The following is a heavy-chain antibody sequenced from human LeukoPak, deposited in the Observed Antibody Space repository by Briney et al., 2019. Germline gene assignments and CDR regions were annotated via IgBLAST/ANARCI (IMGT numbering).Heavy chain of an antibody. CDR3: ARAAQPGFDP. CDR1: GLTFSTYS. V-gene: IGHV3-48*01. J-gene: IGHJ5*02. Sequence: GGSLRLSCGASGLTFSTYSMNWVRQAPGKGLEWVSYISSDSGTIYYADSLKGRFTISRDNAKNSLYLQMYSLRAEDTAVYYCARAAQPGFDPWGQGTLVTVSS. CDR2: ISSDSGTI. D-gene: IGHD1-14*01.